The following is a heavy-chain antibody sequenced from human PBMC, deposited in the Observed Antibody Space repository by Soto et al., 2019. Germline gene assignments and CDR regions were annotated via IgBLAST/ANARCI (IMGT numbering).Heavy chain of an antibody. V-gene: IGHV3-53*01. Sequence: GGSLRLSCAASGFTVSSNYMSWVRQAPGKGLEWVSVIYSGGSTYYADSVKGRFTISRDNSKNTLYLQMNSLRAEDTAVYYCARDGYYYYYGMDVWGQGTTVTVPS. CDR3: ARDGYYYYYGMDV. J-gene: IGHJ6*02. CDR2: IYSGGST. CDR1: GFTVSSNY.